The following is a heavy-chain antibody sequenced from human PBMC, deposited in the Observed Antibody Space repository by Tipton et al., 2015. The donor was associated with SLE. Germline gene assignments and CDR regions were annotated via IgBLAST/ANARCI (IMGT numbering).Heavy chain of an antibody. Sequence: TLSLTCSVSGGSISSYYWSWIRQPPGKGLEWIGEINHSGSTNYNPSLKSRVTISVDTSKNQFSLKLSSVTAADTAVYYCARALSSGWYYYWGQGTLVTVSS. CDR3: ARALSSGWYYY. D-gene: IGHD6-19*01. J-gene: IGHJ4*02. CDR2: INHSGST. V-gene: IGHV4-34*01. CDR1: GGSISSYY.